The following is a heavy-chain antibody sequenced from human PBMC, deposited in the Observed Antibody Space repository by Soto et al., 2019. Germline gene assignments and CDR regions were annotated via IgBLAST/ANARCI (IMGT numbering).Heavy chain of an antibody. CDR2: IYPGDSDT. CDR3: ARGGPNWDYYFYGMDV. V-gene: IGHV5-51*01. CDR1: GYSFTSYW. Sequence: PGESLKISCKGSGYSFTSYWIGWVRQMPGKGLEWMGIIYPGDSDTRYSPSFQGQVTISADKSISTAYLQWSSLRAADTAVYYCARGGPNWDYYFYGMDVWGQGTTVTVSS. J-gene: IGHJ6*02. D-gene: IGHD3-16*01.